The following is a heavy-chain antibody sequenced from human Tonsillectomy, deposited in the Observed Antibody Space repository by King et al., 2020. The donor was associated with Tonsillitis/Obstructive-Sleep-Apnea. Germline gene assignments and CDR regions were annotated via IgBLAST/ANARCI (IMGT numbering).Heavy chain of an antibody. CDR1: GYTFTTYA. V-gene: IGHV7-4-1*02. CDR2: INTNTGNP. D-gene: IGHD2-8*01. J-gene: IGHJ4*02. CDR3: AREEGLYLDY. Sequence: QLVQSGSELKKPGASVKVSCKASGYTFTTYALNWLRQAPGQGLEWMGLINTNTGNPTYAQGFTGRFVFSLDTSVSTAFLQISSLKTEDTAMYYCAREEGLYLDYWGQGTLVTVSS.